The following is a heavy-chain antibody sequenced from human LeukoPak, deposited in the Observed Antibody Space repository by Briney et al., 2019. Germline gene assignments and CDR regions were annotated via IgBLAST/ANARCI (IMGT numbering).Heavy chain of an antibody. CDR3: ASGNEQRPYYDYVWGRRLDAFDI. CDR1: GYSISSGYY. J-gene: IGHJ3*02. V-gene: IGHV4-38-2*01. CDR2: IYHNGNT. D-gene: IGHD3-16*01. Sequence: SETLSLTCAVSGYSISSGYYWGWIRQPPRKGLEWIGSIYHNGNTYYNPSLKSRVTISVDTSKNEFSLKLRSVTAADTAVYYCASGNEQRPYYDYVWGRRLDAFDIWGQGTMVTVSS.